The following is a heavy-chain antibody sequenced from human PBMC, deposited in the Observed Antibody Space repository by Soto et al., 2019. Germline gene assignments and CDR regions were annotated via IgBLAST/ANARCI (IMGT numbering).Heavy chain of an antibody. CDR2: IFYSGST. Sequence: SETLSLTCTVSGGSISSSSYYWGWIRQPPGKGLEWIGSIFYSGSTYYNPSLKSRVTISVDTSKNQFSLKLSSVTAADTAVYYCARRYGPGFDYWGQGTLVTVSS. J-gene: IGHJ4*02. D-gene: IGHD4-17*01. CDR1: GGSISSSSYY. CDR3: ARRYGPGFDY. V-gene: IGHV4-39*01.